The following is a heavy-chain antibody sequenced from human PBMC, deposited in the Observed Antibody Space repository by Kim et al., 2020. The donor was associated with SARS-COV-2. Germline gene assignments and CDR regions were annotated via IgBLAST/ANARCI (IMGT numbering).Heavy chain of an antibody. D-gene: IGHD3-10*01. V-gene: IGHV3-15*01. J-gene: IGHJ6*02. CDR2: T. CDR3: TRFVRSSYGMAV. Sequence: THYEPPVRGRITHSSDDSKNTMYLEMNSLKTEDTAVYYCTRFVRSSYGMAVWGQGTTVTASS.